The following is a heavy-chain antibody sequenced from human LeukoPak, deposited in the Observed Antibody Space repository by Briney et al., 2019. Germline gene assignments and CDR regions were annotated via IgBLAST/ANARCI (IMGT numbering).Heavy chain of an antibody. V-gene: IGHV5-51*01. Sequence: GESLKISCKGSGYNITTYRIGWVRQMPGKGLEWMGIIYPGDSDTRYSPSFQGQVTISADKSISTAYLQWRSLRASDTAMYYCARQSVVRGVPDYWGQGTLVTVSS. D-gene: IGHD3-10*01. CDR1: GYNITTYR. CDR2: IYPGDSDT. J-gene: IGHJ4*02. CDR3: ARQSVVRGVPDY.